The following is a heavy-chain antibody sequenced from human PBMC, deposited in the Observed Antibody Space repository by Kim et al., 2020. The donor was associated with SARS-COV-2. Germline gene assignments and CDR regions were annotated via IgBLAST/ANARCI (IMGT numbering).Heavy chain of an antibody. CDR1: GFTFSDYY. D-gene: IGHD6-13*01. CDR2: ISSSSSHT. V-gene: IGHV3-11*03. CDR3: ARRASSWSPQIDY. Sequence: GGSLRLSCAASGFTFSDYYMSWIRQAPGKWLEWVSYISSSSSHTNYADSVKGRFTTTTHTAKNSLYLQMNSLRAEDTAVYYRARRASSWSPQIDY. J-gene: IGHJ4*01.